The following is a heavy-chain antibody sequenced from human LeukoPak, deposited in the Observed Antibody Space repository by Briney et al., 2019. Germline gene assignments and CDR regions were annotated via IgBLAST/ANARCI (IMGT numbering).Heavy chain of an antibody. CDR2: IWYDGSNK. V-gene: IGHV3-33*06. J-gene: IGHJ5*02. D-gene: IGHD1-26*01. CDR3: AKGPSGSYFVDRFDP. Sequence: GRSLRLSCAASGFTFSSYGMHWVRQAPGKGLEWVAVIWYDGSNKYYADSVKGRFTISRDNSKNTLYLQMNSLRAEDTAVYYCAKGPSGSYFVDRFDPWGQGTLVTVSS. CDR1: GFTFSSYG.